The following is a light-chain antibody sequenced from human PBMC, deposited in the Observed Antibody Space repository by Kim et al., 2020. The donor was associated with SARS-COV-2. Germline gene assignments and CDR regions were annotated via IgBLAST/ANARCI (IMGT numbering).Light chain of an antibody. CDR2: DAS. CDR3: QQYDNLPS. Sequence: SASVGDRVTITCQASQDISNYLNWYQQKPGKAPKLLIYDASNLETGVPSRFSGSGSGTDFTFTISSLQPGDIATYYCQQYDNLPSFGGGTKVDIK. J-gene: IGKJ4*01. V-gene: IGKV1-33*01. CDR1: QDISNY.